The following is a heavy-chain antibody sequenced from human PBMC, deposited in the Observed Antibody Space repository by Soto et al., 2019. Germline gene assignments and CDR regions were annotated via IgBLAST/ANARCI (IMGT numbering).Heavy chain of an antibody. CDR1: GFTFSGSD. CDR2: IRRKARSYET. D-gene: IGHD3-22*01. J-gene: IGHJ4*02. V-gene: IGHV3-73*01. CDR3: TRHHDSSGYQTR. Sequence: PEGSLRLSCAASGFTFSGSDMNWVRQASGKGVEWVGRIRRKARSYETAYAASGRGRFSMPRDDSKNRAYLQMRSLKTEDTAVYYCTRHHDSSGYQTRWGQGTLVTVSS.